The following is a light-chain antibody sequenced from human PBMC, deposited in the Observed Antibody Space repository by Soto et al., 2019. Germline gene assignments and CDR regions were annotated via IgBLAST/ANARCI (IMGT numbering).Light chain of an antibody. Sequence: QSVLTQPPSVSAAPGQKVTISCSASSSNIGSDFVSWYQQLPGTAPQLLIYENNKRPSRIPDRFSGSKSATSATLRITGLQTGDEADYYCVAWDTSLSGGVFGGGTKLPVL. CDR1: SSNIGSDF. CDR2: ENN. CDR3: VAWDTSLSGGV. J-gene: IGLJ3*02. V-gene: IGLV1-51*02.